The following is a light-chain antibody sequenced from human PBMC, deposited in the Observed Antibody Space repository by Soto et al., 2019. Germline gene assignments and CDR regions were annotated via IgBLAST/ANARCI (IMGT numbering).Light chain of an antibody. Sequence: DIQMTQSPSSLSASFGDRVTMXXQASQDISHYLNWYQQKPGKAPKLXIYDASNLETGVPSRFSGSGSGTDFTFTISSLQPEDIATYYCQQYENLPRTFGGGTKVDIK. V-gene: IGKV1-33*01. CDR2: DAS. J-gene: IGKJ4*01. CDR1: QDISHY. CDR3: QQYENLPRT.